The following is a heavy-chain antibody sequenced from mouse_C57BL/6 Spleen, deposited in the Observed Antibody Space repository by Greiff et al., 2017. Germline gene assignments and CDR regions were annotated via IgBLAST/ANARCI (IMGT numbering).Heavy chain of an antibody. V-gene: IGHV1-81*01. J-gene: IGHJ4*01. CDR1: GYTFTSYG. CDR3: ESFEVYYAMDY. Sequence: QVQLQQSGAELARPGASVKLSCKASGYTFTSYGISWVKQRTGQGLEWIGEIYPRSGNTYYNEKFKGKATLTADKSSGTAYMELRSLTSEDSAVYFCESFEVYYAMDYWGQGTSVTVSS. CDR2: IYPRSGNT.